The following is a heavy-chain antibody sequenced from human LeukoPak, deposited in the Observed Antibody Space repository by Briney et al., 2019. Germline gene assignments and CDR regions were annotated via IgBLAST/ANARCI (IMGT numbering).Heavy chain of an antibody. D-gene: IGHD4-17*01. CDR3: ASSLTTWVPAFDY. Sequence: GGSLRLSCAASGFTFSSYWMSWVRQAPGKGLEWVANIKQDGSEKYKNSLYLQMNSLRAEDTAVYYCASSLTTWVPAFDYWGQGTLVTVSS. J-gene: IGHJ4*02. V-gene: IGHV3-7*01. CDR2: IKQDGSEK. CDR1: GFTFSSYW.